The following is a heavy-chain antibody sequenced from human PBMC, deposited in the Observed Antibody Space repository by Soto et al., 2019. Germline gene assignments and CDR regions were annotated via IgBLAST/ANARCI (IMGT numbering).Heavy chain of an antibody. CDR1: GFSLSTSGMR. D-gene: IGHD3-22*01. CDR3: ARIDYYDSSGAAGGYMDV. J-gene: IGHJ6*02. Sequence: SGPTLVNPTQTLTLTCTFSGFSLSTSGMRVSWIRQPPGKALEWLALIDWDDDKYYSTSLKTRLTISKDTSKNQVVLTMTNMDPVDTATYYCARIDYYDSSGAAGGYMDVWGQGPTVTVSS. CDR2: IDWDDDK. V-gene: IGHV2-70*01.